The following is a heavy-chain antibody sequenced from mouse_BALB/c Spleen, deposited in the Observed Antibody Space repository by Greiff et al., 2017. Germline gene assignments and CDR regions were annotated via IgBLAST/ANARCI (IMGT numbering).Heavy chain of an antibody. CDR1: GFNIKDTY. CDR3: APSTVPYWYFDV. CDR2: IDPANGNT. D-gene: IGHD1-1*01. J-gene: IGHJ1*01. V-gene: IGHV14-3*02. Sequence: EVQLQQSGAELVKPGASVKLSCTASGFNIKDTYMHWVKQRPEQGLEWIGRIDPANGNTKYDPKFQGKATITADTSSNTAYLQLSSLTSEDTAVYYCAPSTVPYWYFDVWGAGTTVTVSS.